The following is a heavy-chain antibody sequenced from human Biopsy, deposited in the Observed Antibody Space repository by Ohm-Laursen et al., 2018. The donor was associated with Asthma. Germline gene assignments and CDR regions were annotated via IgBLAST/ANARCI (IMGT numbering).Heavy chain of an antibody. CDR1: GFTFSNAW. CDR3: TTRPRAANQLDP. D-gene: IGHD2-15*01. J-gene: IGHJ5*02. CDR2: IKSKTDGGTT. V-gene: IGHV3-15*01. Sequence: SLRLSCAAAGFTFSNAWMSWVRQAPGKGLEWVGRIKSKTDGGTTDYAAPVKGRFTISRDDSKNTLYLQMNSLKTEDTAVYYCTTRPRAANQLDPWGQGTLVTVSS.